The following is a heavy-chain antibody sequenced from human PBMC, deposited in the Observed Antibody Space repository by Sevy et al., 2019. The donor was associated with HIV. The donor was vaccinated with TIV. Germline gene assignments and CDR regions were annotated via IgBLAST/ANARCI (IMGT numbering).Heavy chain of an antibody. Sequence: GGSLRLSCAASGFTFSSYSMNWVRQAPGKGLEWVSSISGISNYIYYADSMKGRFTVSRDNARNSLYLQMNSLRAEDTAVYYCARNNCSITNCYMGDVFDIWSQGTMVTV. CDR3: ARNNCSITNCYMGDVFDI. J-gene: IGHJ3*02. CDR1: GFTFSSYS. D-gene: IGHD2-2*02. CDR2: ISGISNYI. V-gene: IGHV3-21*01.